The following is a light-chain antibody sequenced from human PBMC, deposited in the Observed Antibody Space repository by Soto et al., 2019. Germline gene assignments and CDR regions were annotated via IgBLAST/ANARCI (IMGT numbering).Light chain of an antibody. V-gene: IGKV1-5*01. CDR3: QQYNRYPDT. J-gene: IGKJ2*01. CDR2: DAS. Sequence: DIQMTKSPSTLFASVGHIVTITCRSIQSILIWVAWYKQKPGKAPKLLIYDASSLESGVPSRFSGSGSWPEFTLTISSLQPDDFATYYCQQYNRYPDTFGQGTKLEIK. CDR1: QSILIW.